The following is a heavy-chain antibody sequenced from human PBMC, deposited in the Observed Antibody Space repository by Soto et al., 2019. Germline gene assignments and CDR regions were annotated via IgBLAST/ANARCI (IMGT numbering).Heavy chain of an antibody. CDR1: GFTFSSYG. CDR2: ISYDGSNK. CDR3: AKDVGSGSYYYMDV. J-gene: IGHJ6*03. V-gene: IGHV3-30*18. D-gene: IGHD3-10*01. Sequence: GGSLRLSCAASGFTFSSYGMHWVRQAPGKGLEWVAVISYDGSNKYYADSVKGRFTISRDNSKNTLYLQMNSLRAEDTAVYYCAKDVGSGSYYYMDVWGKGITVTVSS.